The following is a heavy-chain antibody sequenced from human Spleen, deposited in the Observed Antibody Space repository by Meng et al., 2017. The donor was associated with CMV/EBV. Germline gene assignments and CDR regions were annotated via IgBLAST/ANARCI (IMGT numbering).Heavy chain of an antibody. CDR1: GFTFISYT. D-gene: IGHD2-15*01. V-gene: IGHV3-21*04. J-gene: IGHJ4*02. CDR3: TRGGGSAAF. CDR2: ISSGSSRI. Sequence: LSCAASGFTFISYTMNWVRKAPGKGLEWVTSISSGSSRIYYADSVKGRFTVSRDNAKKSVYLQMNSLRAEDTAFYYCTRGGGSAAFWGQGTLVTVSS.